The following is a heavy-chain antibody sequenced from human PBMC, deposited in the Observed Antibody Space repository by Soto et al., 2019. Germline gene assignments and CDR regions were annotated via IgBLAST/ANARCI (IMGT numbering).Heavy chain of an antibody. CDR3: ARDPGYSSGWYPDY. CDR1: GYTFTGYY. CDR2: INPNSGGT. Sequence: ASVKVSCKASGYTFTGYYMHWVRQAPGQGLEWMGWINPNSGGTNYAQKFQGRVTTTRDTSISTAYMELSRLRSDDTAVYYCARDPGYSSGWYPDYWGQGTLVTVSS. D-gene: IGHD6-19*01. J-gene: IGHJ4*02. V-gene: IGHV1-2*02.